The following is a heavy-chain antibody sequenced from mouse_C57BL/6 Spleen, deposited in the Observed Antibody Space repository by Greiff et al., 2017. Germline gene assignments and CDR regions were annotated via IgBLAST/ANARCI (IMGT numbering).Heavy chain of an antibody. Sequence: QVQLKESGPGLVQPSQSLSITCTVSGFSLTSYGVHWVRQSPGKGLEWLGVIWSGGSTDYNAAFISRLSISKDNSKSQVFFKMNSLQADDTGVYYGARNLGFDYWGQGTTLTVSS. CDR1: GFSLTSYG. D-gene: IGHD4-1*01. CDR2: IWSGGST. V-gene: IGHV2-2*01. J-gene: IGHJ2*01. CDR3: ARNLGFDY.